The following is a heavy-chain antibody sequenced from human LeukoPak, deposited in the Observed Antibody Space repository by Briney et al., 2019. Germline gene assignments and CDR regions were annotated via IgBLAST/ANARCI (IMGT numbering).Heavy chain of an antibody. V-gene: IGHV1-69*06. CDR3: ARARDQITMVRGVIITGAFDI. J-gene: IGHJ3*02. D-gene: IGHD3-10*01. Sequence: AAAVKVSRKDSGGTFSSYAISWVQQAPGQGLEWMGGIFPIFCTANYAQKFQGRVTITADKSTSTAYMELSSLRSEDTAVYYCARARDQITMVRGVIITGAFDIWGQGTMVTVSS. CDR1: GGTFSSYA. CDR2: IFPIFCTA.